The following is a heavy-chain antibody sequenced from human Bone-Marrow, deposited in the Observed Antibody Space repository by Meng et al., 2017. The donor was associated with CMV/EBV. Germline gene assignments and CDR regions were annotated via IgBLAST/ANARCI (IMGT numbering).Heavy chain of an antibody. CDR3: ARGRLGGAARPRFVDD. J-gene: IGHJ4*02. V-gene: IGHV4-61*01. Sequence: SETLSLTCTVSGGSVSSGSHYWSWIRQPPGKELEWIGYIYYSGSAKYNPSLKSRVTISVDTSKNQFSLKVTSVTAADTAVYYCARGRLGGAARPRFVDDWGQGTLVTVSS. D-gene: IGHD6-6*01. CDR1: GGSVSSGSHY. CDR2: IYYSGSA.